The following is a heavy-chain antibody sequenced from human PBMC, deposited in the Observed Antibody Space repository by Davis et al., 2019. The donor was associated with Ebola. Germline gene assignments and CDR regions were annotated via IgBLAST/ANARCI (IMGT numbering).Heavy chain of an antibody. CDR1: GGSISSSSYY. Sequence: PSETLSLTCTVSGGSISSSSYYWGWIRQPPGKGLEWIGSIYYSGSTYYNPSLKSRVTISVDTSKNQFSLKLSSVTAADTAVYYCARTLTTVNSYYYYGMDVWGQGTTVTVSS. V-gene: IGHV4-39*01. J-gene: IGHJ6*02. D-gene: IGHD4-17*01. CDR2: IYYSGST. CDR3: ARTLTTVNSYYYYGMDV.